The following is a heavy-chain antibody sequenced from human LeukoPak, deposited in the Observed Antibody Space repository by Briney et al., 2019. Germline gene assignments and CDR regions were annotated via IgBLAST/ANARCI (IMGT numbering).Heavy chain of an antibody. CDR3: ACGGDYGMDV. J-gene: IGHJ6*02. Sequence: SETLSLTCAVYGGSFSGYYWSWIRQPPGKGLEWIGEINHSGSTNYNPSLKSRVTMSVDTSKNQFSLKLSSVTAADTAVYYCACGGDYGMDVWGQGTTVTVSS. CDR2: INHSGST. CDR1: GGSFSGYY. D-gene: IGHD4-17*01. V-gene: IGHV4-34*01.